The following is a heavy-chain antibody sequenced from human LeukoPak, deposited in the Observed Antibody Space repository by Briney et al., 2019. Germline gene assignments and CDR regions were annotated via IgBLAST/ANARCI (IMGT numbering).Heavy chain of an antibody. CDR3: ARDHYYVSGSYSV. J-gene: IGHJ4*02. D-gene: IGHD3-10*01. CDR2: IRSSSSYI. V-gene: IGHV3-21*01. CDR1: GSTFSSYS. Sequence: GSLRLSCAASGSTFSSYSMNWGRPAPGKGLEWVSSIRSSSSYIYYADAVKGRFTISRDNAKTSLYLQMDSLRAEDTAVYYCARDHYYVSGSYSVWGQGTLVTVSS.